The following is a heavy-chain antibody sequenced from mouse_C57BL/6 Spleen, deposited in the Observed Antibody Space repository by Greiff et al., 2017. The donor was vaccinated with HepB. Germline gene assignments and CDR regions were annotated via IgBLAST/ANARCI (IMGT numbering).Heavy chain of an antibody. CDR1: GYTFTDYE. V-gene: IGHV1-15*01. J-gene: IGHJ3*01. CDR3: TRGEYGPFAY. CDR2: IDPETGGT. D-gene: IGHD1-1*01. Sequence: VQLQQSGAELVRPGASVTLSCKASGYTFTDYEMHWVKQTPVHGLEWIGAIDPETGGTAYNQKFKGKAILTADKSSSTAYMELRSLTSEDSAVYYCTRGEYGPFAYWGQGTLVTVSA.